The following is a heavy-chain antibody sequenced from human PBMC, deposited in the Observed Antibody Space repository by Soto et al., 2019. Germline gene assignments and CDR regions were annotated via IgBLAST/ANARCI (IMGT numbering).Heavy chain of an antibody. CDR1: GGSISTGGYY. CDR3: ARKQAGFFFGIDY. CDR2: IDDSGYT. V-gene: IGHV4-31*03. J-gene: IGHJ4*02. D-gene: IGHD3-3*01. Sequence: SETLSLTCTVSGGSISTGGYYWSWIRQYPGKGLEWLGYIDDSGYTFYNPSLQSRLTLSMDTSKNQFSLKLSSATAADTAVYFCARKQAGFFFGIDYWGQRTLVTVSS.